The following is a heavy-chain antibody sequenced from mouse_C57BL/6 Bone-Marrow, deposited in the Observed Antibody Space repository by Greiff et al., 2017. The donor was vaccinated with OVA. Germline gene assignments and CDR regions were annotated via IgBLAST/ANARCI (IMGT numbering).Heavy chain of an antibody. CDR1: GFNIKDDY. Sequence: VQLQQSGAELVRPGASVKLSCTASGFNIKDDYMHWVKQRPEQGLEWIGWIDPENGDTEYASKFQGKATITADTSSNTAYLQLSSLTSEDTAVYDCSSTDSLFAYWGQGTLVTVSA. CDR2: IDPENGDT. J-gene: IGHJ3*01. CDR3: SSTDSLFAY. V-gene: IGHV14-4*01. D-gene: IGHD6-2*01.